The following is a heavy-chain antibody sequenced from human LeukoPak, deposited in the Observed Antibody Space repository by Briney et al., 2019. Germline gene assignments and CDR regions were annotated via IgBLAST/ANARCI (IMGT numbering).Heavy chain of an antibody. D-gene: IGHD2-2*01. J-gene: IGHJ6*04. CDR1: GGTFSSYA. CDR2: IIPIFGTA. V-gene: IGHV1-69*06. CDR3: ARAGYCSSTSCYSYGMDV. Sequence: ASVKVSCKASGGTFSSYAISWVRQAPGRGLEWMGGIIPIFGTANYAQKFQGRVTITADKSTSTAYMELSSLRSEDTAVYYCARAGYCSSTSCYSYGMDVWGKGTTVTVSS.